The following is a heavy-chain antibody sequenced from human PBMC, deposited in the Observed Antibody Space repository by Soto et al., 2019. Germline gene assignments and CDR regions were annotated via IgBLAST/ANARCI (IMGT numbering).Heavy chain of an antibody. CDR2: ISANDVGT. V-gene: IGHV3-23*01. CDR3: AKAKNDYNWDNRPPFDS. CDR1: GFTLRNYA. D-gene: IGHD1-20*01. Sequence: GSLRLSCEASGFTLRNYAMTWVRQAPGKGLEWVSLISANDVGTYYAESVKTRFTISTDQSRNTVYLQMDSLRADDTAIYYCAKAKNDYNWDNRPPFDSWGQGTLVTASS. J-gene: IGHJ4*02.